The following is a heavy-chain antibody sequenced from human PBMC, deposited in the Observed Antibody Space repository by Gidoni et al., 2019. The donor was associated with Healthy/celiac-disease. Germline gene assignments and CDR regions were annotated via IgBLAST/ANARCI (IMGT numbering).Heavy chain of an antibody. CDR3: ARDDYYDSSGNYYYYGMDV. Sequence: QVQLVASGGGVVPPGRSLRLSCAASGFPFSSFALHWVRQAPGKGLEWVAVISYDGSNKYYADSVKGRFTISRDNSKNTLYLQMNSLRAEDTAVYYCARDDYYDSSGNYYYYGMDVWGQGTTVTVSS. J-gene: IGHJ6*02. CDR1: GFPFSSFA. V-gene: IGHV3-30*04. D-gene: IGHD3-22*01. CDR2: ISYDGSNK.